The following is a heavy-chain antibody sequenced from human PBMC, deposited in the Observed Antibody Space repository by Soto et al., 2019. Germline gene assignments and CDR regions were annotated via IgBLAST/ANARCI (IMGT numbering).Heavy chain of an antibody. J-gene: IGHJ6*02. D-gene: IGHD2-2*01. Sequence: QVQLVQSGAEVKKPGSSVKVSCKASGYTFTSSAMHWVRQAPGQRLEWMGWINAGNGNTKYSQKFQGRVTITRDTSASTAYMELSSVRSEDTAVYYCARDLPLVVPAAKGTGWFGELAPPYYGMDVWGQGTTVTVSS. V-gene: IGHV1-3*01. CDR2: INAGNGNT. CDR1: GYTFTSSA. CDR3: ARDLPLVVPAAKGTGWFGELAPPYYGMDV.